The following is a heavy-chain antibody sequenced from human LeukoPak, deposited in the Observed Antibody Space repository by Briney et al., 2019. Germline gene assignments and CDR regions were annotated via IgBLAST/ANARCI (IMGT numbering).Heavy chain of an antibody. D-gene: IGHD4-17*01. CDR2: IFCGDSDI. Sequence: GESLKISCKGFGFPLRNYWIAWVRQMSGEGLELMGFIFCGDSDIRYSPSFEGQVSISVDNSINTTYLQWSSLKASDTAMYYCARQFYGDYGAFDMGGKGTMVPV. V-gene: IGHV5-51*01. J-gene: IGHJ3*02. CDR1: GFPLRNYW. CDR3: ARQFYGDYGAFDM.